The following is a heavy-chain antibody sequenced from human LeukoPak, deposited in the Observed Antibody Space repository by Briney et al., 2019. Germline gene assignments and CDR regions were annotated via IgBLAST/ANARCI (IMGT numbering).Heavy chain of an antibody. CDR1: GYTLTELS. V-gene: IGHV1-18*01. D-gene: IGHD6-13*01. J-gene: IGHJ4*02. CDR2: ISAYDGST. CDR3: AREAGSGSWYPFDY. Sequence: ASVKVSCKVSGYTLTELSMHWVRQAPGQGLEWMGWISAYDGSTNYAQKFQGRVIMTTDPSTSTAYMELRSLRSDDTAVYYCAREAGSGSWYPFDYWGQGTLVTVSS.